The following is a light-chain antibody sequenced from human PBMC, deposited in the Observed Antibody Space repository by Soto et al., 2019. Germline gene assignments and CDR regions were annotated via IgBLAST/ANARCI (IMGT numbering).Light chain of an antibody. J-gene: IGLJ1*01. CDR1: SSDVGSYNL. Sequence: QSVLTQPASVSGSPGQSITISCTGTSSDVGSYNLVSWYQQHPGTAPKLMIYEAFKQPSGVSNRFSGSKSGDTASLTISGLQAEDEADYYCCSYAGSTTLYVFGTGTKVTVL. V-gene: IGLV2-23*01. CDR2: EAF. CDR3: CSYAGSTTLYV.